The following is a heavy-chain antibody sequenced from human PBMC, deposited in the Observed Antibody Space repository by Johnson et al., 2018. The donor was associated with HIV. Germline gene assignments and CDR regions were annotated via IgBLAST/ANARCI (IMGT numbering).Heavy chain of an antibody. Sequence: QVQLVESGGGVVQPGRSLRLSCAASGFTFSSYAMHWVSQAPGKGLEWVAVISYDGSKIYHADSVKGRFTISRDNSKNTLYLQMNSLRVEDTAMYYCARGPILEWLSGDGFDMWGQGTMVTV. D-gene: IGHD3-3*01. CDR3: ARGPILEWLSGDGFDM. CDR2: ISYDGSKI. CDR1: GFTFSSYA. V-gene: IGHV3-30*04. J-gene: IGHJ3*02.